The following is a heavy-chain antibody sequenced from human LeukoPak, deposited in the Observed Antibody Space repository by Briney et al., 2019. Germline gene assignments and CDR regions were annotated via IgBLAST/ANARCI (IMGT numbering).Heavy chain of an antibody. CDR3: ARGRSRVTIFGVALKWLDS. CDR1: GGSFSNYD. CDR2: FHHSGRT. J-gene: IGHJ5*01. V-gene: IGHV4-34*01. D-gene: IGHD3-3*01. Sequence: ETLSRTCAVYGGSFSNYDWTWSRQPPAQGLERMGEFHHSGRTNYNPSLKRRITISAATSKKQFSLRLSSVTAADTAVYYCARGRSRVTIFGVALKWLDSWGQGNLVTVSS.